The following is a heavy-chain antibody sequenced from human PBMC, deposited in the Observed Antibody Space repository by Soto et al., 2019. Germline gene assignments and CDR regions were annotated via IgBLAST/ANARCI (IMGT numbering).Heavy chain of an antibody. D-gene: IGHD2-8*01. CDR2: TPSDGSNK. Sequence: QVQLVESGGGVVQPGRSLRLSCAASGFTFNTYSMHWVRQAPGKGLEWVAITPSDGSNKYYGDSVKGRFTISRDNSKNTLYLQMSSLRAEDTAVYYCAKQADVYDWYFDLWGRGTLVTVSS. CDR3: AKQADVYDWYFDL. J-gene: IGHJ2*01. CDR1: GFTFNTYS. V-gene: IGHV3-30*18.